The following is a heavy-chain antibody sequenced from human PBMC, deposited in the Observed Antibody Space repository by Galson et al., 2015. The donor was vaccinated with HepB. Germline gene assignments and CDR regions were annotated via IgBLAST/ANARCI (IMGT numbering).Heavy chain of an antibody. D-gene: IGHD6-19*01. CDR2: ISAYNGNT. V-gene: IGHV1-18*01. CDR1: GYTFTSYG. CDR3: ARDSGHTVADDAFDI. Sequence: SVKVSCKASGYTFTSYGISWVRQAPGQGLEWMGWISAYNGNTNYAQKLQGRVTMTTDTSTSTAYMELRSLRSDDTAVYYCARDSGHTVADDAFDIWGQGTMVTVSS. J-gene: IGHJ3*02.